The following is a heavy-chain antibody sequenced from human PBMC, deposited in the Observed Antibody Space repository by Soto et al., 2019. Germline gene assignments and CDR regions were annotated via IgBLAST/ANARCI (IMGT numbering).Heavy chain of an antibody. J-gene: IGHJ5*02. Sequence: WGSLRLSCAASGFTFSLYAMNWVRQAPGKGLEWNSGITNDVLATYFADSVKARCTVSKDSSSNTHNLQMTSFIAEYSAINYCARKGRPGYDKGSWLDPWGKGTLVAVAS. V-gene: IGHV3-23*01. CDR1: GFTFSLYA. CDR3: ARKGRPGYDKGSWLDP. CDR2: ITNDVLAT. D-gene: IGHD5-12*01.